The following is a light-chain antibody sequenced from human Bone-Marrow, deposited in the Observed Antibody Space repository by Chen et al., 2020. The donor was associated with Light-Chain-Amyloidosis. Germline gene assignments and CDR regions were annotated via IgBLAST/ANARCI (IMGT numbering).Light chain of an antibody. J-gene: IGLJ2*01. CDR1: SSDVGSYNL. Sequence: QSALTQPASVSGSPGQSLTISCTGTSSDVGSYNLVSWYQQHPGKAPKLMIYEGSKRPSGVSNRFSGSKSGNTASLTISGLQAEDEADYYCCSYAGSSTFLFGGGTKLTVL. CDR3: CSYAGSSTFL. CDR2: EGS. V-gene: IGLV2-23*03.